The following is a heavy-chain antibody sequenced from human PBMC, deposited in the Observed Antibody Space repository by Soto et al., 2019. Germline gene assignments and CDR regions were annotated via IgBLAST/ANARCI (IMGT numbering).Heavy chain of an antibody. CDR1: GFTFSSYD. V-gene: IGHV3-13*01. J-gene: IGHJ6*02. CDR3: ARDGGGYGSGSDKGMDV. D-gene: IGHD3-10*01. Sequence: EVQLVESGGGLVQPGGSLRLSCAASGFTFSSYDMHWVRQATGKGLEWVSPIGTAGDTYYPGSLKGRFTISRENAKNSVTLQMNSLRAGDTVVYFGARDGGGYGSGSDKGMDVWGQGTTVTVSS. CDR2: IGTAGDT.